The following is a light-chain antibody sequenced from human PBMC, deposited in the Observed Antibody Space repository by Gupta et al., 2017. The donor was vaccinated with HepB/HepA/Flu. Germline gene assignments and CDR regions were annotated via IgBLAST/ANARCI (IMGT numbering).Light chain of an antibody. Sequence: DVVMTQSPLSLPVTLGQPASIHCRSSQGLVYSDGNTYLSWFQQRPGQSPRRLIYKVSDRDSGVPDRFSGSGSGNGYTLRISRVEADDVGIYYCMQASHWPLTFGGGTKVEIK. V-gene: IGKV2-30*01. CDR3: MQASHWPLT. CDR2: KVS. CDR1: QGLVYSDGNTY. J-gene: IGKJ4*01.